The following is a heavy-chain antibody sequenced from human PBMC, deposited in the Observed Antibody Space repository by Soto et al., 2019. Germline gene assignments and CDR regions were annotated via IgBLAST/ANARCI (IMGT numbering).Heavy chain of an antibody. CDR3: ARVSGYCSSTSCYGWFDP. CDR2: IIPIFGTA. Sequence: QVQLVQSGAEVKKPGSSVKVSCKASGGTFSSYAISWVRQAPGQGLEWMGGIIPIFGTANYAQKFQGRVTITADESTSTAYMELSILRSEDTAVSYCARVSGYCSSTSCYGWFDPCGKGTLVTVSS. CDR1: GGTFSSYA. J-gene: IGHJ5*02. D-gene: IGHD2-2*01. V-gene: IGHV1-69*01.